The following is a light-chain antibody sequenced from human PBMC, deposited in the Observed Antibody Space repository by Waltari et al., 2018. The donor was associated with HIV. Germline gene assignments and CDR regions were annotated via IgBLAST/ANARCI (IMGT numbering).Light chain of an antibody. CDR3: HHYGTSPPWM. J-gene: IGKJ1*01. CDR1: QSVGSTY. Sequence: SCRASQSVGSTYLVWYQQKPGQAPRLLIYAASSRATGIPDRFSGSGSGTDFTLTISRLEPEDFAVYYCHHYGTSPPWMFGQGTKVEMK. V-gene: IGKV3-20*01. CDR2: AAS.